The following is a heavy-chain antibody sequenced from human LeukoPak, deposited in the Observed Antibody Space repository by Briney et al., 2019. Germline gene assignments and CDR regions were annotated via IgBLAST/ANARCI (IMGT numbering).Heavy chain of an antibody. V-gene: IGHV3-30*02. CDR1: GFTFSNYG. D-gene: IGHD4-17*01. J-gene: IGHJ4*02. CDR2: IRYDGSNK. Sequence: PGGSLRLSCAASGFTFSNYGMHWVRQAPGKGLEWVAFIRYDGSNKYYADSVKGRFTISRDNSKNTLYQQMNSLRAEDTAVYYCAKSYGDSRGGVDYWGQGTLVTVSS. CDR3: AKSYGDSRGGVDY.